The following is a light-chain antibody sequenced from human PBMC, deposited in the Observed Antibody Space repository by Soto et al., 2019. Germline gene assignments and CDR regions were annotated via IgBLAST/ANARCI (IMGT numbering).Light chain of an antibody. CDR2: DAS. CDR1: QSISSW. Sequence: DIQMTQPPSTLSASVGDRVTITCRASQSISSWLAWYQQKPGKAPKLLIYDASSLESGVPSRFSGSGSGTEFTLTISSLQPDDFATYYCQQYNSYPLTFGQGTKVDIK. V-gene: IGKV1-5*01. J-gene: IGKJ1*01. CDR3: QQYNSYPLT.